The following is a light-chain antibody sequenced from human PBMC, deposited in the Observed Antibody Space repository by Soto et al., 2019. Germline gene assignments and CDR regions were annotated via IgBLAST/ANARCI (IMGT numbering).Light chain of an antibody. CDR2: GAS. V-gene: IGKV3-20*01. CDR3: QQYGRSTYT. Sequence: EIVLTQSPGTLSLSPGERATLSCRASHYVSSTYLAWYQQRPGQTPRLLIYGASGRATGIPDRFSGSGSGTDVTITITRMEPEDFAVYYCQQYGRSTYTFGQGTNLEIK. CDR1: HYVSSTY. J-gene: IGKJ2*01.